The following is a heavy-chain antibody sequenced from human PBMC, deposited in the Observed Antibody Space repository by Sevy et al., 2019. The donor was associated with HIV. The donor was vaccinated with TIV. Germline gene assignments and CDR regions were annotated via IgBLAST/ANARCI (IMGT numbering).Heavy chain of an antibody. Sequence: GGSLRLSCAASGFIFSGYGMHWVRQAPGRGLEWVSFISFDGNKKYYAEFVKGRFNISKDTSKNTVFLEMKCLEAEDKDVYFCVKEVRGFYEDKNGYYADGPSVDYWGRGTLVTVSS. V-gene: IGHV3-30*18. CDR1: GFIFSGYG. J-gene: IGHJ4*01. D-gene: IGHD3-22*01. CDR3: VKEVRGFYEDKNGYYADGPSVDY. CDR2: ISFDGNKK.